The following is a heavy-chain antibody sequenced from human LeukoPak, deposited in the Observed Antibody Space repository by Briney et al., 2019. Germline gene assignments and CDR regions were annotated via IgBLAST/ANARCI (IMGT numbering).Heavy chain of an antibody. CDR2: INLDGGLK. D-gene: IGHD4-11*01. J-gene: IGHJ4*02. CDR1: GFTFSSYW. V-gene: IGHV3-7*01. Sequence: GGSLRLSCAASGFTFSSYWLSWVRQAPGKGPEWVANINLDGGLKYYVDSVKGRFTISRDNAKNSLYLQMNSLRAEDTAVYYCAREPTTVSPPGWGQGTLVTVSS. CDR3: AREPTTVSPPG.